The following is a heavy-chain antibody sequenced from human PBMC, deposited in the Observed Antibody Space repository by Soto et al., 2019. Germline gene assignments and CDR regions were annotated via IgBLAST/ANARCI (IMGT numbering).Heavy chain of an antibody. CDR3: ARRKGDYYDSSGYHYYFDY. CDR1: GYTFTDYY. CDR2: INPNSGGT. V-gene: IGHV1-2*02. J-gene: IGHJ4*02. Sequence: GASVKVSCKASGYTFTDYYVHWVRQAPGQGLEWMGWINPNSGGTKSAQKFQGRVTMTRDTCISTAYMELSRLRSDDTAVYYCARRKGDYYDSSGYHYYFDYWGQGTLVTVSS. D-gene: IGHD3-22*01.